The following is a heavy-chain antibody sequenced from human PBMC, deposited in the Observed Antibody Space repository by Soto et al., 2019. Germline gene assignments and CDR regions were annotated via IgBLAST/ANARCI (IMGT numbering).Heavy chain of an antibody. CDR2: IYYSGST. Sequence: SETLSLTCTVSGGSISSGGYYWSWIRQHPGKGLEWIGYIYYSGSTYYNPSLKSRVTISVDTSKNQFSPKLSSVTAADTAVYYCARDLFGVVIMERRNAYGMDVWGQGTTVTVSS. CDR3: ARDLFGVVIMERRNAYGMDV. J-gene: IGHJ6*02. CDR1: GGSISSGGYY. V-gene: IGHV4-31*03. D-gene: IGHD3-3*01.